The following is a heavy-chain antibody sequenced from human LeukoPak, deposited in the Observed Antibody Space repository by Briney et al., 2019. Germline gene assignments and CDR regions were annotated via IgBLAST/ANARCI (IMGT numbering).Heavy chain of an antibody. J-gene: IGHJ3*02. CDR1: GFTFDDYA. D-gene: IGHD5-18*01. CDR2: ISWNSGSI. CDR3: AKETYSPYDAFDI. Sequence: PGGSLRLSCAASGFTFDDYAMHWVRQAPGKGLEWVSGISWNSGSIGYADSVKGRFTISRDNAKNSLYLQMNSLRAEDTALYYCAKETYSPYDAFDIWGQGTMVTVSS. V-gene: IGHV3-9*01.